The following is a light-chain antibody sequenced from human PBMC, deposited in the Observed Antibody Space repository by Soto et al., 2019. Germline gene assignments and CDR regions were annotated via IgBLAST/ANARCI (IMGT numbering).Light chain of an antibody. CDR2: GAS. V-gene: IGKV3-20*01. Sequence: EIVLTQSPGTLTLSPVERATLSCRASQSVRSNYLAWYQQKPGQAPRLLIYGASSRASGIPVRFSGSGSGTDFTLTITRLEPEDFAVYHCQQHGTSPYTFGQGTKLEVK. CDR3: QQHGTSPYT. CDR1: QSVRSNY. J-gene: IGKJ2*01.